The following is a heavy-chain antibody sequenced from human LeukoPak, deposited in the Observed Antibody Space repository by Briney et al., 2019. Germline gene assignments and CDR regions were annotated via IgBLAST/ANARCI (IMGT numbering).Heavy chain of an antibody. CDR1: GFTFSDHY. D-gene: IGHD5-18*01. V-gene: IGHV3-72*01. J-gene: IGHJ4*02. CDR2: TRKKANSSTT. CDR3: ARVMSGDTAVLDY. Sequence: PGGSLRLSCAASGFTFSDHYMDWVRQAPGKGLEWIGRTRKKANSSTTEYAASVKVRFTISRDDSKNSLYLQMNSLETEDTAVYYCARVMSGDTAVLDYWGQGTLVTVSS.